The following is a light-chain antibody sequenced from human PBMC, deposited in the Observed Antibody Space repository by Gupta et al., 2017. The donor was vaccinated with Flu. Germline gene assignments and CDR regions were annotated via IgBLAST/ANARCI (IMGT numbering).Light chain of an antibody. CDR2: SNN. V-gene: IGLV1-44*01. J-gene: IGLJ3*02. CDR3: AAWDDSLNGWV. Sequence: SVLTQPPSASGPPGQRVTISCSGSSSDIGSTVVNWFQQFPGMAPKVVIYSNNQRPSGAPARFSGSKSGTSASLAISGLQAEDEADYYCAAWDDSLNGWVFGGGTKLTVL. CDR1: SSDIGSTV.